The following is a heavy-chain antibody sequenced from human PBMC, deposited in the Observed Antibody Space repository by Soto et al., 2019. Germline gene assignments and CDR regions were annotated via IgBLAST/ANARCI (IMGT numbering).Heavy chain of an antibody. V-gene: IGHV4-31*01. CDR2: IYYSGST. D-gene: IGHD1-1*01. Sequence: PSETLSPTCTVSGGSISSGGYYWSWIRQHPGKGLEWIGYIYYSGSTYYNPSLKSQVTISVDTSKNQFSLKLSSVTAADTAVYYCARGTGTTLYYYYYGMDVWGQGTTVTVSS. CDR1: GGSISSGGYY. CDR3: ARGTGTTLYYYYYGMDV. J-gene: IGHJ6*02.